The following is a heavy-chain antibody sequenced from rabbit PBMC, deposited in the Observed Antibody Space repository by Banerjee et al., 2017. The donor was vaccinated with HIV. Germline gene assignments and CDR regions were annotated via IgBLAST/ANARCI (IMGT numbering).Heavy chain of an antibody. CDR1: GFSFSSSYW. V-gene: IGHV1S40*01. J-gene: IGHJ4*01. D-gene: IGHD6-1*01. Sequence: QSLEESGGDLVKPGASLTLTCTASGFSFSSSYWICWVRQAPGKGLESIACIYAGSTGSTHYASWAKGRFTISKTSSTTVTLQMTSLTAADTATYFCARDGRYAGYGYANFNLWGPGTL. CDR3: ARDGRYAGYGYANFNL. CDR2: IYAGSTGST.